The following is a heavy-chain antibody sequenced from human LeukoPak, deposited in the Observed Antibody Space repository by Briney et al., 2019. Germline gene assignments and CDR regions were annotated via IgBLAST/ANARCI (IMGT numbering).Heavy chain of an antibody. CDR2: IIPILGIA. J-gene: IGHJ4*02. Sequence: ASVKVSCKASGGTFSSYAISWVRQAPGQGLEWMGGIIPILGIANYAQKFQGRVTITADKSTSTAYMELSSLRSEDTAVYYCARETAAGDFDYWGQGTLVTVSS. V-gene: IGHV1-69*10. CDR3: ARETAAGDFDY. CDR1: GGTFSSYA. D-gene: IGHD6-19*01.